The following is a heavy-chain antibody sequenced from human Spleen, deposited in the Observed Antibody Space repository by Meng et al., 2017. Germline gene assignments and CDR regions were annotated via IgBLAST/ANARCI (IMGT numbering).Heavy chain of an antibody. D-gene: IGHD4-11*01. J-gene: IGHJ4*02. CDR1: GGSFSDYY. V-gene: IGHV4-34*01. CDR2: INHSGST. CDR3: ARGPTTMAHDFDY. Sequence: QVQLQQGGAGLLEPSETLSPTWFVSGGSFSDYYWSWIRQPPGKGLEWIGEINHSGSTNYNPSLESRATISVDTSQNNLSLKLSSVTAADSAVYYCARGPTTMAHDFDYWGQGTLVTVSS.